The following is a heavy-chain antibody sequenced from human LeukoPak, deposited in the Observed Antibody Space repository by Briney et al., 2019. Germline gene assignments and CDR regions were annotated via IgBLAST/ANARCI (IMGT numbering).Heavy chain of an antibody. J-gene: IGHJ5*02. Sequence: SETLSLTCTVSGGSISSSSYYWGWIRQPPGKGLEWIGSIYYSGSTYYNPSLKSRVTIPVDTSKNQFSLKLSSVTAADTAVYYCARPLIGPSNWFDPWGQGTLVTVSS. CDR1: GGSISSSSYY. CDR3: ARPLIGPSNWFDP. CDR2: IYYSGST. V-gene: IGHV4-39*01. D-gene: IGHD3-16*01.